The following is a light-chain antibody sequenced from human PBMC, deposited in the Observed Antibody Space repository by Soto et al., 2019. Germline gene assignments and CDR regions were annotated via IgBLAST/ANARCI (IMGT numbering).Light chain of an antibody. Sequence: EIVLTQSPVTLSLSPGERATLSCRASQRVRTYLAWYQVKPGQAPRLLIYDASRRASCVPARFSGSGSGTDFTLTISSLEPEDFALYYCQQRNTWPPITFGQGTRLEIK. J-gene: IGKJ5*01. CDR3: QQRNTWPPIT. CDR2: DAS. V-gene: IGKV3-11*01. CDR1: QRVRTY.